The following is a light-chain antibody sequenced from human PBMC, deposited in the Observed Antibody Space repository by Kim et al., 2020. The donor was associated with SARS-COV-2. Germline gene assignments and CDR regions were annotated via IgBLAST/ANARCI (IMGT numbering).Light chain of an antibody. CDR3: QAWDRSTVV. V-gene: IGLV3-1*01. CDR2: QDT. CDR1: KLGENY. Sequence: SYELTQPPSVSVSPGQTASITCSGDKLGENYASWYQQKPGQSPLLVIYQDTERPSGIPERFSGSNSGNTATLTIIGTQTMDEADYYCQAWDRSTVVFGG. J-gene: IGLJ2*01.